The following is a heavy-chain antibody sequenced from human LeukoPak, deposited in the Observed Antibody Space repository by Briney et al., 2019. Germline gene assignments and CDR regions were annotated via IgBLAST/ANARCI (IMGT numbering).Heavy chain of an antibody. CDR2: IIPIFGTA. Sequence: SVKVSCKASGGTFSSYAISWVRQAPGQGLEWMGGIIPIFGTANYAQKFQGRVTITADKSTSTAYMELSSLRSEDTAVYYCAGHRSYYDSSGYPLDYWGQGALVTVSS. J-gene: IGHJ4*02. CDR1: GGTFSSYA. V-gene: IGHV1-69*06. D-gene: IGHD3-22*01. CDR3: AGHRSYYDSSGYPLDY.